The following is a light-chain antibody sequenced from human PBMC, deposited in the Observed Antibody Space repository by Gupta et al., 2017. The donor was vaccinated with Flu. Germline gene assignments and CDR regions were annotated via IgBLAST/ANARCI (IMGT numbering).Light chain of an antibody. J-gene: IGKJ2*01. V-gene: IGKV3-20*01. CDR3: EQNGIPPEA. Sequence: ETATLSCETGQKVINNQLVWYQQRPGEAPRLLIYGASSRATGIPDRFSGSGCGTDFTRTISRLEHEDFALYYCEQNGIPPEAFGQGTKLEIK. CDR1: QKVINNQ. CDR2: GAS.